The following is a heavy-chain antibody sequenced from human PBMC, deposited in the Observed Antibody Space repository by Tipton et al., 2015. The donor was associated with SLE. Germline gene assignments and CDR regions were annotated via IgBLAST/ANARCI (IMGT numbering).Heavy chain of an antibody. D-gene: IGHD1-14*01. CDR2: IHRRGST. J-gene: IGHJ6*02. V-gene: IGHV4-4*02. CDR1: GDSVSSDKW. Sequence: GLVKPSGTLSLTCDVSGDSVSSDKWWSWVRQSPGKGLEWIGEIHRRGSTNYNPSVKSRVTISLDRSKNQISLNLSSVTAADTAVYYCARTGSQPHHQIYGMDVWGPGTSVTVSS. CDR3: ARTGSQPHHQIYGMDV.